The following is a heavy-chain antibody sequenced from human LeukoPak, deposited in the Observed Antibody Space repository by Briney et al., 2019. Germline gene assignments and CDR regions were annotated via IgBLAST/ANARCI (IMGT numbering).Heavy chain of an antibody. CDR1: GFTFSSYG. D-gene: IGHD2-15*01. J-gene: IGHJ4*02. Sequence: GGSLRLACAASGFTFSSYGMHSVRQAPGKGLEWVAFIRYDGSNKYYADSVKGRFTISRDNSKNTLYLQMNSLRAEDTEVSYCAKDFALLGYCSGGTCHAGDFWGQGTLVTVS. V-gene: IGHV3-30*02. CDR3: AKDFALLGYCSGGTCHAGDF. CDR2: IRYDGSNK.